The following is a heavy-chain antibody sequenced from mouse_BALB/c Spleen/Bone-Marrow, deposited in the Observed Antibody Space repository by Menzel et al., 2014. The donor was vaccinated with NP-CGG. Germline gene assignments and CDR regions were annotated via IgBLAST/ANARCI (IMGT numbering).Heavy chain of an antibody. D-gene: IGHD1-2*01. CDR3: ARLHYYGSSAY. CDR2: INPDSSTI. CDR1: GFDFSRYW. J-gene: IGHJ3*01. V-gene: IGHV4-1*02. Sequence: EVHLVESGGGLVQPGGSLKLSCAASGFDFSRYWMSWVRQAPGKGLEWIGEINPDSSTINYTPSLKDKFIISRDNAKNTLYLQMSKVRSEDTALYYCARLHYYGSSAYWGQGTLVTVSA.